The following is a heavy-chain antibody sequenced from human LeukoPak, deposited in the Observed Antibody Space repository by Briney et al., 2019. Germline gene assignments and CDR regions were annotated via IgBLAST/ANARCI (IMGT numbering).Heavy chain of an antibody. CDR3: ARASTGGYYDSSNQFDY. CDR2: ISSSSSYT. CDR1: GFTFSDYY. J-gene: IGHJ4*02. D-gene: IGHD3-22*01. Sequence: GGSLRLSCAASGFTFSDYYMSWIRQAPGKGLEWVSYISSSSSYTNYADSVKGRFTISRDNAKNSLYLQMNSLRAEDTAVYYCARASTGGYYDSSNQFDYWGQGTLSPSPQ. V-gene: IGHV3-11*06.